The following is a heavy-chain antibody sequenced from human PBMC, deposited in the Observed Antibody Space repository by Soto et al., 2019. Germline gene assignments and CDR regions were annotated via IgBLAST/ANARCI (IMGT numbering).Heavy chain of an antibody. CDR1: GFTFNSYA. CDR3: AKAFCFAKARVYL. J-gene: IGHJ4*02. CDR2: ISGSSGSA. Sequence: GGSLRLSCAASGFTFNSYAMSWVRQAPGKGLEWVSVISGSSGSAYYADSVQGRFTISRDNSKNTVYLEMNTVRAEDTDIYFWAKAFCFAKARVYLGGQGTRVTVP. D-gene: IGHD3-10*01. V-gene: IGHV3-23*01.